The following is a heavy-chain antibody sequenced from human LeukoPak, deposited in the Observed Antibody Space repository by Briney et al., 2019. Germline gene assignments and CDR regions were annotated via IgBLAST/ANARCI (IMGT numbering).Heavy chain of an antibody. D-gene: IGHD5-24*01. CDR2: INSDGSST. CDR1: GFTFGNYW. V-gene: IGHV3-74*01. J-gene: IGHJ4*02. CDR3: ARAIKDGYNTPGFDY. Sequence: PGGSLRLSCAASGFTFGNYWMHWVRQAPGKGLVWVSRINSDGSSTSYADSVKGRFTISRDSAKNTLYLQMNSLRAEDTAVYYCARAIKDGYNTPGFDYWARETWSPSP.